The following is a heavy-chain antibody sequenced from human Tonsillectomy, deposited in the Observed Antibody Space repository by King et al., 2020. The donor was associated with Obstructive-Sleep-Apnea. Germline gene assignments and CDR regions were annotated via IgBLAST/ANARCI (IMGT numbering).Heavy chain of an antibody. J-gene: IGHJ4*02. CDR2: ISGSGGST. V-gene: IGHV3-23*04. D-gene: IGHD3-22*01. CDR3: AKLLTYYYDSSGYIRDY. Sequence: VQLVESGGGLVQPGVSLRLSCAASGFTFSSYAMSWVRQAPGKGLELVSAISGSGGSTYYADSVKGRFTISRDNSKNTLHLQMNSLRAEDTAVYYCAKLLTYYYDSSGYIRDYWGQGTLVTVSS. CDR1: GFTFSSYA.